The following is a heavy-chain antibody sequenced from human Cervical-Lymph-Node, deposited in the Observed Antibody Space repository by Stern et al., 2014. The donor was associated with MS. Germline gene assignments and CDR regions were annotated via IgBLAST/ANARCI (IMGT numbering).Heavy chain of an antibody. Sequence: EVHLLESGGGLVQPGGSLRLSCAASGFTFSDHYMDWVRQAPGQGLEWVGRTRNKANSYTTEYAASVKGRFTISRDDSKNSLYLQMNSLKTEDTAVYYCALGGLLYFDYWGQGTLVTVSS. J-gene: IGHJ4*02. CDR3: ALGGLLYFDY. CDR1: GFTFSDHY. D-gene: IGHD2-21*02. CDR2: TRNKANSYTT. V-gene: IGHV3-72*01.